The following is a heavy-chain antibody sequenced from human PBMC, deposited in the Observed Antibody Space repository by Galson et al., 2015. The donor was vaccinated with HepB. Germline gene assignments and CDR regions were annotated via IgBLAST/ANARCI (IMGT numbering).Heavy chain of an antibody. CDR2: TRNKANSYTT. CDR3: ARVSRGNYYYYYGMDV. D-gene: IGHD4-23*01. J-gene: IGHJ6*02. Sequence: SLRLSCAASGFTFSDHYMDWVRQAPGKGLEWVGRTRNKANSYTTEYAASVKGRFTISRDDSKNSLYLQMSSLKTEDTAVYYCARVSRGNYYYYYGMDVWGQGTTVTVS. CDR1: GFTFSDHY. V-gene: IGHV3-72*01.